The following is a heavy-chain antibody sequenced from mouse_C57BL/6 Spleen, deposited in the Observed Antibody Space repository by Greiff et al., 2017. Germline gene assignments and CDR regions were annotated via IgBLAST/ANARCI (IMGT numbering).Heavy chain of an antibody. CDR3: AIPSLYYDYGDGAWFAY. CDR2: IHPSDSDT. CDR1: GYTFTSYW. D-gene: IGHD2-4*01. V-gene: IGHV1-74*01. J-gene: IGHJ3*01. Sequence: QVQLQQPGAELVKPGASVKVSCKASGYTFTSYWMHWVKQRPGQGLEWIGRIHPSDSDTNYNQKFKGKATLTVDKSSSTAYMQLSSLTSEDSAVYYCAIPSLYYDYGDGAWFAYWGQGTLVTVSA.